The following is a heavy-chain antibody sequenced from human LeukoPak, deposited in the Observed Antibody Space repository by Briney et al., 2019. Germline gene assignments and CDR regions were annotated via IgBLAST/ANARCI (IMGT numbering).Heavy chain of an antibody. CDR1: GGSISSGSYY. D-gene: IGHD2-2*01. CDR2: IYTSGST. Sequence: PSETLSLTCTVSGGSISSGSYYWSWIRQPAGKGLEWIGRIYTSGSTNYNPSLKSRVTISVDTSKNQFSLKLSSVTAADTAVYYCARYNAVVVPAAIIGAFDIWGQGTMVTVSS. J-gene: IGHJ3*02. V-gene: IGHV4-61*02. CDR3: ARYNAVVVPAAIIGAFDI.